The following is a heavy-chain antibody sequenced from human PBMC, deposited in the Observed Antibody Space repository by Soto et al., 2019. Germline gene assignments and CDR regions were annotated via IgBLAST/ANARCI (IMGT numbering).Heavy chain of an antibody. CDR3: AREGGDSSGYYYRAEYFQH. CDR1: GGTFSSYA. CDR2: IIPIFGTA. D-gene: IGHD3-22*01. J-gene: IGHJ1*01. Sequence: QVQLVQSGAEVKKPGSSVKVSCKASGGTFSSYAISWVRQAPGQGLEWMGGIIPIFGTANYAQKFQGRVTITADESTSTAYMELSSLRSEDTAVYYCAREGGDSSGYYYRAEYFQHWGQGTQVTVSS. V-gene: IGHV1-69*12.